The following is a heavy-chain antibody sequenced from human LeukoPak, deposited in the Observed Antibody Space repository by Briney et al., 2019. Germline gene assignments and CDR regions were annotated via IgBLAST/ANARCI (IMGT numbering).Heavy chain of an antibody. D-gene: IGHD1-26*01. V-gene: IGHV3-30*18. CDR1: GFTFSSYG. CDR2: ISYDGSNK. J-gene: IGHJ4*02. Sequence: GRSLRLSCAASGFTFSSYGMHWVRQAPGKGLEWVAVISYDGSNKYYADSVKGRFTISRDNSKNTLYLQMNSLRAEDTAVYYCAEDPSRYSGTIDYFDYWGQGTLVTVSS. CDR3: AEDPSRYSGTIDYFDY.